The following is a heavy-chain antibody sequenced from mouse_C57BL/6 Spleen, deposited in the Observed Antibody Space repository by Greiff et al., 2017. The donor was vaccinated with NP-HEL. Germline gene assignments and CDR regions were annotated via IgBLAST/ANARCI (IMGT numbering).Heavy chain of an antibody. CDR3: ARTLGWYYDV. V-gene: IGHV1-69*01. CDR2: IDPSDSYT. Sequence: QVQLQQPGAELVMPGASVKLSCKASGYTFTSYWMHWVKQRPGQGLEWIGEIDPSDSYTNYNQKFKGKSTLTVDKSSSTAYMQLSSLTSEDSAVYCCARTLGWYYDVWGTGTTVTVSS. J-gene: IGHJ1*03. CDR1: GYTFTSYW.